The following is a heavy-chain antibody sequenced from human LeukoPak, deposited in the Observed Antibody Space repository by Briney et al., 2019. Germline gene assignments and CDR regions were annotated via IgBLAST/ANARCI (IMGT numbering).Heavy chain of an antibody. CDR3: VRALGTYAPLGY. J-gene: IGHJ4*02. Sequence: TGGSLRLSCAGSGFTFSSYTMSWVRQAPGKGLEWISSISSSSSYNYYADPAKGRFTISRDNAKRSLVLQMNSLRAEDTAVYYCVRALGTYAPLGYWGQGTLVTVSS. CDR2: ISSSSSYN. V-gene: IGHV3-21*01. CDR1: GFTFSSYT. D-gene: IGHD2-2*01.